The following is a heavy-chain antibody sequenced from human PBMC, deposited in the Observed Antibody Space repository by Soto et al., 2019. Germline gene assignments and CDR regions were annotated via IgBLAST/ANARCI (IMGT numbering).Heavy chain of an antibody. J-gene: IGHJ4*02. D-gene: IGHD3-22*01. V-gene: IGHV3-48*02. CDR3: ARGESSGHLFDY. Sequence: VPLVESGGGLVQPGGSLRLSCAASGFTFSSYSMNWVRQAPGKGLEWVSYISRSSSTIYYADSVRGRFTISRDNAKNSLYLQMDSLRDEDTAVYYCARGESSGHLFDYWGLGTLVTVSS. CDR1: GFTFSSYS. CDR2: ISRSSSTI.